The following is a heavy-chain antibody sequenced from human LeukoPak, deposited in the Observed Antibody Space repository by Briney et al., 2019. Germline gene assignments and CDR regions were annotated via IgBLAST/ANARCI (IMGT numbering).Heavy chain of an antibody. CDR3: AKDSDIWWYDY. J-gene: IGHJ4*02. CDR1: GYTFTSYY. Sequence: ASVKVSCKASGYTFTSYYMHWVRQAPGQGLEWMGWINPNSGGTNYAQRFQGRVTMTRDTSISTAYMELSRLRSDDTAIYYCAKDSDIWWYDYWGQGTLVTVSS. D-gene: IGHD2-15*01. CDR2: INPNSGGT. V-gene: IGHV1-2*02.